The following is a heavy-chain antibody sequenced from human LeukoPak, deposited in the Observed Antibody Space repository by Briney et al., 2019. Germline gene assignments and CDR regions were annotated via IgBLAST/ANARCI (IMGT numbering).Heavy chain of an antibody. V-gene: IGHV3-15*01. Sequence: GGSLRLSCAASGFTFSNAWMNWVRQAPGKGLECVGRIKSKTDGGTVDYAASVKGRFTISRDDSKNTLYLQMNSLETEDTAVYYCTTELWFGAQGYYYYGMDVWGQGTTVTVSS. D-gene: IGHD3-10*01. J-gene: IGHJ6*02. CDR1: GFTFSNAW. CDR3: TTELWFGAQGYYYYGMDV. CDR2: IKSKTDGGTV.